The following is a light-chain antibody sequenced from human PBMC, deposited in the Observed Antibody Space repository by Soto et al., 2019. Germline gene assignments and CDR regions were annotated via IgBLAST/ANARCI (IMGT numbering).Light chain of an antibody. CDR1: QSFGSS. J-gene: IGKJ3*01. V-gene: IGKV3-11*01. Sequence: EVVLTQSPATLSLSPGETATLSCRASQSFGSSLAWYQQKPGQAPRLLIHHASTRAAGIPARFSGSGSGTDLSLTISSLEPEDFSVYYCHQRGIWPHTFGTGNKVDIK. CDR3: HQRGIWPHT. CDR2: HAS.